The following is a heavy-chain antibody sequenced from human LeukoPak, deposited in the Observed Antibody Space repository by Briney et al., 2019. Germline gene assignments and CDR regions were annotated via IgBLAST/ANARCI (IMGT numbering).Heavy chain of an antibody. CDR3: ARNNYGDYFDY. Sequence: PSETLSLTCAVSGGTISSSSYYWGWIRQSPGKGLEWIGSIYYSGSTYYNPSLKSRVTMSVDTSKNQFSLKLSSVTAADTAVYYCARNNYGDYFDYWGQGTLVTVSS. D-gene: IGHD4-17*01. CDR2: IYYSGST. J-gene: IGHJ4*02. V-gene: IGHV4-39*07. CDR1: GGTISSSSYY.